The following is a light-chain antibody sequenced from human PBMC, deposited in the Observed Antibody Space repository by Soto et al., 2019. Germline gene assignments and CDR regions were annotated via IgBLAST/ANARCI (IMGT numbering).Light chain of an antibody. CDR3: SSYAGRDIWV. CDR2: EVT. Sequence: QSALTQPPAASGSRGLSVTISCTGTSVDINYVSWFQQHPGKAPKLIICEVTKRPSGVPDRFSGSKSGDTASLTVSGLQDDDEADYYCSSYAGRDIWVFGGGTKLTVL. V-gene: IGLV2-8*01. J-gene: IGLJ3*02. CDR1: SVDINY.